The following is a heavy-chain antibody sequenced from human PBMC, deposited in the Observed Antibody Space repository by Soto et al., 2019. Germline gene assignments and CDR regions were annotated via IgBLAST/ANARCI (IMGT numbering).Heavy chain of an antibody. CDR3: ARGGVKTRYCTNGVCYATNWFDP. V-gene: IGHV4-34*01. J-gene: IGHJ5*02. CDR1: GGSFSGYY. D-gene: IGHD2-8*01. Sequence: SETLSLTCAVYGGSFSGYYGSWIRQPPGKGLEWIGEINHSGSTNYNPSLKSRVTISVDTSKNQFSLKLSSVTAADTAVYYCARGGVKTRYCTNGVCYATNWFDPWGQGTLVTVSS. CDR2: INHSGST.